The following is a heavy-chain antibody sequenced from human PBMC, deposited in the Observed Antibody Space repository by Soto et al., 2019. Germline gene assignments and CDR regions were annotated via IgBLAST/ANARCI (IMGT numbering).Heavy chain of an antibody. D-gene: IGHD6-19*01. CDR1: GFTFSSYA. Sequence: GGSLRLSYAASGFTFSSYAMSWVRQAPGKGLEWVSAISGSGGSTYYADSVKGRFTISRDNSKNTLYLQMNSLRAEDTAVYYCAKEGGSGWYIGYYYMDVWGKGTTVTVSS. J-gene: IGHJ6*03. CDR2: ISGSGGST. V-gene: IGHV3-23*01. CDR3: AKEGGSGWYIGYYYMDV.